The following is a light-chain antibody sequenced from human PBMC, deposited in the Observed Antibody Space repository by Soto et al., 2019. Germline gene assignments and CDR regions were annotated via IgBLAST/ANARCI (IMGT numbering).Light chain of an antibody. V-gene: IGKV3-20*01. Sequence: EIVLTQSPGTLSLSPGERATLSCRASQSVSSSYLAWYQQKPGQAPRLLIYGASSRATGTPDRFSGSGSGTDFTLTISRLEPEDFAVYYCQQYDISPLTFGQGTKVEIK. CDR1: QSVSSSY. CDR2: GAS. J-gene: IGKJ1*01. CDR3: QQYDISPLT.